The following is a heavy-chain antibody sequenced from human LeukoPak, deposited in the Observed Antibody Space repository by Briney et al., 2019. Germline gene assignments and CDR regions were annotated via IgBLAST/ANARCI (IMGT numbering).Heavy chain of an antibody. V-gene: IGHV1-18*01. Sequence: ASVKVSCKSSGYTFSSYGISWVRQAPGRGLEWMGWINTYNGNTDYAQKLQGRVTLTTDTSTSTAYMELRSLRSDDTAVYYCARDKTTVVTPGWFDPWGQGTLVTVSS. J-gene: IGHJ5*02. CDR2: INTYNGNT. CDR1: GYTFSSYG. CDR3: ARDKTTVVTPGWFDP. D-gene: IGHD4-23*01.